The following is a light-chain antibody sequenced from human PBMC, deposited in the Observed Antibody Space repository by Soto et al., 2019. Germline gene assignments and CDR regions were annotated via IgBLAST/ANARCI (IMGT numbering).Light chain of an antibody. Sequence: EILMTQPPATLSVSPRARATLSCRASQSVSSNLAWYQQKPGQAPRLLIYGASTRASGIPARFSGSGSGTEFTHTISSLQSEDVAVYYCQQYNNWPLTFGPGTKVDIK. CDR3: QQYNNWPLT. CDR1: QSVSSN. CDR2: GAS. J-gene: IGKJ3*01. V-gene: IGKV3-15*01.